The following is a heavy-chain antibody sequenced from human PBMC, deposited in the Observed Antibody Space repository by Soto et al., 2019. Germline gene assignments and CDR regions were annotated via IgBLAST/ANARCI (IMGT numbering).Heavy chain of an antibody. V-gene: IGHV4-39*01. J-gene: IGHJ4*02. D-gene: IGHD1-1*01. Sequence: SETLSLTCTVSGGSISSSSYYWGWIRQPPGKGLEWIGSIYYSGSTYYNPSLKSRVTISVDTSKNQFSLKLSSVTAADTAVYYCAGQNWNDPPLDYWGQGTLVTVS. CDR2: IYYSGST. CDR3: AGQNWNDPPLDY. CDR1: GGSISSSSYY.